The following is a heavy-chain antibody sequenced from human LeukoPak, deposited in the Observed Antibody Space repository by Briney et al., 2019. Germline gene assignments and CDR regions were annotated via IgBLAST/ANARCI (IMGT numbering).Heavy chain of an antibody. CDR1: GGSFSDDY. CDR2: INHRGSI. Sequence: PSETLSLTCSVYGGSFSDDYWSWIRQPPGKGLEWIGEINHRGSINDNPTLKSRVTISLDTSKNQFSLKLRSVTAADTAVYYCARGLYSYFYGLDVWGQGTTVSVSS. J-gene: IGHJ6*02. V-gene: IGHV4-34*01. CDR3: ARGLYSYFYGLDV.